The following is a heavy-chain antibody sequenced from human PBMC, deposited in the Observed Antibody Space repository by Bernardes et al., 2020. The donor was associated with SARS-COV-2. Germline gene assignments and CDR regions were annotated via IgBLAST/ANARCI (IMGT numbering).Heavy chain of an antibody. CDR2: IDMNGGSR. J-gene: IGHJ6*02. Sequence: GSLRLSCEGSGFIFRNYWMHWGRQAPGKGLVWVSRIDMNGGSRDYADSVKGRFTISRDNAKNTVYMEMNSLTVEDTALYYCATGGDGKTAPGMDVWGQGTTVTVSS. CDR3: ATGGDGKTAPGMDV. V-gene: IGHV3-74*01. D-gene: IGHD3-16*01. CDR1: GFIFRNYW.